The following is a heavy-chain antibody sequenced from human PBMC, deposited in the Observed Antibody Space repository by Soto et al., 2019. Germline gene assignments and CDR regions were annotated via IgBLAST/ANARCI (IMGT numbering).Heavy chain of an antibody. V-gene: IGHV3-13*01. J-gene: IGHJ6*02. Sequence: GGSLRLSCAASGFTFSSYDMHWVRQATGKGLEWVSAINTAGDTYYADAVKGRFTISRDNSKSTLYLQMNSLRAEDTAVYYCGKGRSYYYYYGVDVWGQGTTVTVSS. CDR2: INTAGDT. CDR3: GKGRSYYYYYGVDV. D-gene: IGHD1-26*01. CDR1: GFTFSSYD.